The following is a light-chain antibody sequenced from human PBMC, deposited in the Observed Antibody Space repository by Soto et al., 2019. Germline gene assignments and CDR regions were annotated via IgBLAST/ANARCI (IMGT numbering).Light chain of an antibody. Sequence: DIQMTQSPSTLSASVGDRVTITCRASQSIRSWLAWYQQKPGKAPRLLIYKASSLESGVPSRFSGSGSGTEFTLTISSLQPEDFAVYYCQQYGSSPFTFGPGTKVDLK. CDR2: KAS. J-gene: IGKJ3*01. V-gene: IGKV1-5*03. CDR1: QSIRSW. CDR3: QQYGSSPFT.